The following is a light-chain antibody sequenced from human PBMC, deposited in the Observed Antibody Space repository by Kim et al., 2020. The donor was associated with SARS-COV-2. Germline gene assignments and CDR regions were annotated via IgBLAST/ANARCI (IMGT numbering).Light chain of an antibody. CDR1: RLITHY. CDR2: GEK. V-gene: IGLV3-19*01. J-gene: IGLJ2*01. Sequence: LGRTCRITGQGYRLITHYANWYHQKPGQAPVLVTYGEKNRPSGIPDRFSGSSSGNTASLTITGAQAEDEADYYCNSWDSSGNHLLFGGGTQLTVL. CDR3: NSWDSSGNHLL.